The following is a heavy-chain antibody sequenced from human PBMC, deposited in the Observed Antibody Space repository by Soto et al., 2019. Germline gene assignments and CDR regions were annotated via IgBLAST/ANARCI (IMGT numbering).Heavy chain of an antibody. D-gene: IGHD3-9*01. V-gene: IGHV3-21*01. CDR2: ITTSSTYI. CDR3: ARVENYEILPRIGY. Sequence: GGSLRLSCAASGFTFSTYTMNWVRQAPGKGLEWVSSITTSSTYIYYADSVRGRFTISRDNAKKSLYLQMNSLRGEDTAVYYCARVENYEILPRIGYWGQGTLVTVSS. J-gene: IGHJ4*02. CDR1: GFTFSTYT.